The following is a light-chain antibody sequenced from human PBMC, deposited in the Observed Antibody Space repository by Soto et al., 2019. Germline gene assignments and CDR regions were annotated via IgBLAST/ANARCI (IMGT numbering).Light chain of an antibody. CDR1: QSAGNF. Sequence: EIVMTQSPATLSVSPGETASLSCRASQSAGNFLAWYQQKPGQAPRLLIYGASTRATGIPARFSGSGSGTEFTLTISSLQSEDFAVYYCHQYDDWPKTFGQGTRLEIK. CDR2: GAS. V-gene: IGKV3-15*01. J-gene: IGKJ5*01. CDR3: HQYDDWPKT.